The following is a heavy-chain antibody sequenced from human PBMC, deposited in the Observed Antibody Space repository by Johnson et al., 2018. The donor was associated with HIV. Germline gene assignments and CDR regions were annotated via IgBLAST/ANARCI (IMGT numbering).Heavy chain of an antibody. J-gene: IGHJ3*02. V-gene: IGHV3-30*18. CDR1: GFTFSSYG. Sequence: QVQLVESGGGVVQPGRSLRLSCAASGFTFSSYGMHWVRQAPGKGLEWVAVISYDGSNIYYADSVKGRFTISRDNSKTTLYLQMNSLRDEDTAVYYCANSLLLDAFNIWGQGTMVTVSS. CDR3: ANSLLLDAFNI. CDR2: ISYDGSNI.